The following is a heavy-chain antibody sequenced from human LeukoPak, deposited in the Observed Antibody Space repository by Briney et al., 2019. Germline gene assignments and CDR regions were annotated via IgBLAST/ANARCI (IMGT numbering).Heavy chain of an antibody. Sequence: SETLSLTCAVYGGSFSGYYWSWIRQHPGKGLKWIGYIYYSGSTYYNPSLKSRVTISVDTSKNHFSLKLTSVTAADTAVYYCARGPNYVWGSYRYFDYWGQGTLVTVSS. CDR3: ARGPNYVWGSYRYFDY. J-gene: IGHJ4*02. CDR2: IYYSGST. V-gene: IGHV4-34*01. CDR1: GGSFSGYY. D-gene: IGHD3-16*02.